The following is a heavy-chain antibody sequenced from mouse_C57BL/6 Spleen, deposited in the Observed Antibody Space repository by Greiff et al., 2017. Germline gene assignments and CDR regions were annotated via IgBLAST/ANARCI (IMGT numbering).Heavy chain of an antibody. V-gene: IGHV1-4*01. Sequence: VQLQQSGAELARPGASVKMSCTASGYTFTSYTMHWVKQRPGPGLEWIGYINPSSGYTKYNQKFKDKATLTADKSSRTAYLQLSSLTSEDSAVYYCARSNDYDVFFDYWGQGTTLTVSS. J-gene: IGHJ2*01. CDR1: GYTFTSYT. CDR2: INPSSGYT. D-gene: IGHD2-4*01. CDR3: ARSNDYDVFFDY.